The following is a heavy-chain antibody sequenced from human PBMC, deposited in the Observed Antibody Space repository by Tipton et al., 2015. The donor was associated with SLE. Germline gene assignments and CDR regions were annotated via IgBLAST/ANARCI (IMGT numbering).Heavy chain of an antibody. D-gene: IGHD5-24*01. J-gene: IGHJ3*02. CDR3: AGEGYQGGEMATSGAFDI. V-gene: IGHV4-39*07. CDR2: LYYSGST. CDR1: GGSTSSSSYY. Sequence: TLSLTCTVSGGSTSSSSYYWGWIRQPPGKGLEWIGSLYYSGSTYYNPSLKSRVTISVDTSKNQFSLKLSSVTAADTAVYYCAGEGYQGGEMATSGAFDIWGQGTMVTVSS.